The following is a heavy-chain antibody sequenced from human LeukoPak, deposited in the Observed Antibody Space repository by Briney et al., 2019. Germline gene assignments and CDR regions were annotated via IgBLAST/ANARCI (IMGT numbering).Heavy chain of an antibody. CDR1: GGSFSGYY. CDR3: ARETYYYGSGNYCFDY. J-gene: IGHJ4*02. CDR2: INHSGST. V-gene: IGHV4-34*01. D-gene: IGHD3-10*01. Sequence: SETLSLTCAVYGGSFSGYYWSWIRQPPGKGLEWIGEINHSGSTNYNPSLKSRVTISVDTSKNHFSLKLTSVTAADTAMYYCARETYYYGSGNYCFDYWGQGTLVTVSS.